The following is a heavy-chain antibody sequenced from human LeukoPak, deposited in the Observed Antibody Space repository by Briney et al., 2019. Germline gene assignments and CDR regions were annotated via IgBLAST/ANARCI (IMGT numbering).Heavy chain of an antibody. J-gene: IGHJ4*02. CDR3: ARRRYSGSSQHFDY. Sequence: PGGSLRLSCAASGFTFSNYWMSWVRQAPGKGLEWVGNIKQDGSEKYYVDSVKGRFTISRDNAKNSLYLQMNSLRAEDTAVYYCARRRYSGSSQHFDYWGQGTLVTVSS. D-gene: IGHD1-26*01. CDR1: GFTFSNYW. CDR2: IKQDGSEK. V-gene: IGHV3-7*01.